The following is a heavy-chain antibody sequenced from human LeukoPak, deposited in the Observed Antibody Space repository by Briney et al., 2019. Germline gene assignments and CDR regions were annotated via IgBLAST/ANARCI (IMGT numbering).Heavy chain of an antibody. V-gene: IGHV3-48*03. CDR1: GFTFSSYE. D-gene: IGHD1-26*01. Sequence: GGSLRLSCAASGFTFSSYEMNWVRQAPGKGLEWVSYISSSGSTIYYADSVKGRFTISRDNSKNTLYLQMNSLRAEDTALYFCAQWSRYFDYWGQGTLVTVSS. J-gene: IGHJ4*02. CDR2: ISSSGSTI. CDR3: AQWSRYFDY.